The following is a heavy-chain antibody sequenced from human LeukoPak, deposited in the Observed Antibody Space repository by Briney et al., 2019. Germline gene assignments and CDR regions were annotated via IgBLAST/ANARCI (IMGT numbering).Heavy chain of an antibody. CDR3: ARGPKYSSSWYGSYFDY. J-gene: IGHJ4*02. D-gene: IGHD6-13*01. CDR2: IYYSGST. V-gene: IGHV4-59*01. CDR1: GGSISSYY. Sequence: SETLSLTCTVSGGSISSYYWSWIRQPPGKGPEWIGYIYYSGSTNYSPSLKSRVTISVDTSKNQFSLKLSSVTAADTAVYYCARGPKYSSSWYGSYFDYWGQGTLVTVSS.